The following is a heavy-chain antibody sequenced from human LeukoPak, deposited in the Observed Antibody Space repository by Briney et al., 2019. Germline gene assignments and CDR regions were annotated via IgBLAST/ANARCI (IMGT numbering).Heavy chain of an antibody. V-gene: IGHV3-64*02. D-gene: IGHD2-2*01. CDR1: GFTFSSYS. CDR2: ISSNGGST. CDR3: ATTRTRGLNYFDY. J-gene: IGHJ4*02. Sequence: PGGSLRLSCAASGFTFSSYSMNWVRQAPGKGLEYVSAISSNGGSTYYADSVKGRFTISRDNSKNTLYLQMGSLRAEDMAVYYCATTRTRGLNYFDYWGQGILVTVSS.